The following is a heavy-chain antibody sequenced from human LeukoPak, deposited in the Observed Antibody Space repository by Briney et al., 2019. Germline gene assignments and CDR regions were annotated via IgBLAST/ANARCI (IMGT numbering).Heavy chain of an antibody. V-gene: IGHV1-2*02. D-gene: IGHD3-22*01. CDR3: ARDPNYYDSSGPPDY. J-gene: IGHJ4*02. CDR2: INPNSGGT. CDR1: GYTFTGYY. Sequence: ASVKVSCKASGYTFTGYYVHWVRQAPGQGLEWMGWINPNSGGTNYAQKFQGRVTMTRDTSISTAYMELSRLRSDDTAVYYCARDPNYYDSSGPPDYWGRGTLVTVSS.